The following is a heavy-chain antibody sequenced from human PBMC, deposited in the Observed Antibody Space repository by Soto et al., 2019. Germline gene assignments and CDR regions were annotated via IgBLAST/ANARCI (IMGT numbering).Heavy chain of an antibody. J-gene: IGHJ5*02. V-gene: IGHV4-34*01. D-gene: IGHD1-26*01. CDR1: GESLSVYY. CDR2: INHSGST. Sequence: QVQLQQWGAGLLKPSETLSLTCAVYGESLSVYYWTWIRQPPGKGLEWIGEINHSGSTNYNPSLTSRVTISRDTTENQFSLKLSSVTAADTAVYYCTRGRQGGSPSWGQGTLVTVSS. CDR3: TRGRQGGSPS.